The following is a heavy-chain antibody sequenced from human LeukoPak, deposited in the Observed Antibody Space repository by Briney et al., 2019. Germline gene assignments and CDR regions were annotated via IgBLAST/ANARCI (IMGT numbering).Heavy chain of an antibody. CDR3: ARPEGSKDYYDRYYYYMDV. CDR1: GFTFSSYS. CDR2: ISSSSSYI. D-gene: IGHD3-22*01. V-gene: IGHV3-21*01. Sequence: GGSLRLSCAASGFTFSSYSMNWVRQAPGKGLEWVSSISSSSSYIYYADSVKGRFTISRDNAKNSLYLQMNSLRAEDTAVYYCARPEGSKDYYDRYYYYMDVWGKGTTVTVSS. J-gene: IGHJ6*03.